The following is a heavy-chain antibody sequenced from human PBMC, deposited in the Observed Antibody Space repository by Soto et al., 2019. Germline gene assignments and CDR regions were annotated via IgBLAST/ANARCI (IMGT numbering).Heavy chain of an antibody. CDR1: GFTFNNYA. CDR3: AKLGSSSWSPHYYFDY. D-gene: IGHD2-2*01. CDR2: ITDSGDDT. V-gene: IGHV3-23*01. J-gene: IGHJ4*02. Sequence: EVQLLESGGGLVQPGASLRLSCAASGFTFNNYAMAWVRQAPGKGLEWVSAITDSGDDTYYIDSVKGRFTISRDNSKSTLYLQMNSLRAEDTAIYYCAKLGSSSWSPHYYFDYWGQGTLVTVSS.